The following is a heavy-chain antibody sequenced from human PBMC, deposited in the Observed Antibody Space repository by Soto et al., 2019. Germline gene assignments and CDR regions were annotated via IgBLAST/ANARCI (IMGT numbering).Heavy chain of an antibody. CDR3: ASTRDGYKIGYYYYGMDV. D-gene: IGHD5-12*01. J-gene: IGHJ6*02. CDR2: IDPSDSYT. V-gene: IGHV5-10-1*01. Sequence: PGESLKISCKGSGYSFTSYWISWVRQMPGEGLEWMGRIDPSDSYTNYSPSFQGHVTISADKSISTAYLQWSSLKASDTAMYYCASTRDGYKIGYYYYGMDVWGQGTTVTVSS. CDR1: GYSFTSYW.